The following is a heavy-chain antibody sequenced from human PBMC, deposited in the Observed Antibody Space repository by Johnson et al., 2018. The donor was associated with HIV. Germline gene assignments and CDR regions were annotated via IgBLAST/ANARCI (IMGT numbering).Heavy chain of an antibody. CDR1: GFTFTSYG. CDR2: IRYDGSNK. V-gene: IGHV3-30*02. Sequence: QVQLVESGGGVVQPGGSLRLSCAASGFTFTSYGMHWVRQAPGKGLEWVAFIRYDGSNKYYSDSVKCRFTISRDNSKNTLYLQMNSLRAEDTAVYYCAKYRQQLVRSAFDICGQGTMVTVSS. CDR3: AKYRQQLVRSAFDI. D-gene: IGHD6-13*01. J-gene: IGHJ3*02.